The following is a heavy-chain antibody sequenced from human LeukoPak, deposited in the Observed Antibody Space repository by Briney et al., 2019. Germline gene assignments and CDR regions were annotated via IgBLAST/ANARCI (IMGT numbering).Heavy chain of an antibody. CDR2: IIPIFGTA. CDR3: ARAPTPMIVVVIDAFDI. J-gene: IGHJ3*02. D-gene: IGHD3-22*01. V-gene: IGHV1-69*13. CDR1: GGTFSSYA. Sequence: ASVKVSCKASGGTFSSYAISWVRQAPGQGLEWMGGIIPIFGTANYAQKFQGRVTITADESTSTAYMELSSLRSEDTAVYYCARAPTPMIVVVIDAFDIWGQGTMVTVSS.